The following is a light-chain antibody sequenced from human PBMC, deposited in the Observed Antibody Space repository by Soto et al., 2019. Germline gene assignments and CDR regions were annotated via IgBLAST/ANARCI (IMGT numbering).Light chain of an antibody. J-gene: IGKJ1*01. CDR3: QQYETFSGT. V-gene: IGKV3D-15*01. CDR1: QSVSSN. CDR2: GAS. Sequence: EIVMTQCPATLSVSPGERGTLSCSASQSVSSNLAWYHQKPGQAPRLLIYGASNRATDIPDRFSASGSGTDFTLTISRLEPEDFATYYCQQYETFSGTFGPGTKV.